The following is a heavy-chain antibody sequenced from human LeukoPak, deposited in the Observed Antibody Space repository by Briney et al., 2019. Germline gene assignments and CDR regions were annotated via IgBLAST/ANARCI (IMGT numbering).Heavy chain of an antibody. CDR3: ARGSDTAMVLGFDY. CDR1: GGSISSYY. J-gene: IGHJ4*02. Sequence: PSETLSLTCTVSGGSISSYYWSWIRQPPGKGLEWIGYIYYSGSTNYNPSLKSRVTISVDTSKNQFSLKLSSVTAADTAVYYCARGSDTAMVLGFDYWGQGTLVTVSS. CDR2: IYYSGST. V-gene: IGHV4-59*01. D-gene: IGHD5-18*01.